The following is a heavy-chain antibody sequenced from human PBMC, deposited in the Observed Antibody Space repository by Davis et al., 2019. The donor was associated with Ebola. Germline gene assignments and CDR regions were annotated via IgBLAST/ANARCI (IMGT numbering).Heavy chain of an antibody. V-gene: IGHV1-3*01. CDR2: INVGNGNT. Sequence: ASVKVSCKASGHTFSSYAMHWVRQAPGQRLEWMGWINVGNGNTKYSQKFQGRVTITRDTSATTAYMELNSLRSEDTAVYYCARNAWLPSLHFDYWGQGTRVTVSS. CDR3: ARNAWLPSLHFDY. CDR1: GHTFSSYA. D-gene: IGHD5-12*01. J-gene: IGHJ4*02.